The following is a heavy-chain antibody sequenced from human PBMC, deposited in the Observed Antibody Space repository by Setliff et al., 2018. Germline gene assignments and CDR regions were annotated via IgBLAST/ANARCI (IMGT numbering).Heavy chain of an antibody. CDR2: IYDSGSS. V-gene: IGHV4-39*01. D-gene: IGHD2-15*01. J-gene: IGHJ5*02. CDR3: GRGFSRIEGWGNWFDP. Sequence: NPSETLSLTCTVSGGSVSNSGFFWGWLRQAPGKGLEWIGNIYDSGSSNYNASLKSRLIITRDTSKNLISLKLTSVTAADTAVYYCGRGFSRIEGWGNWFDPWGQGILVTVSS. CDR1: GGSVSNSGFF.